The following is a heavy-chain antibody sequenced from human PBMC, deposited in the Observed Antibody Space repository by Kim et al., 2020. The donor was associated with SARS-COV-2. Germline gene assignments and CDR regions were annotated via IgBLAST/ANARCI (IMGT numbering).Heavy chain of an antibody. CDR3: AKDLYYGSGSYPDAFDI. V-gene: IGHV3-23*01. J-gene: IGHJ3*02. CDR2: ISGSGGST. D-gene: IGHD3-10*01. CDR1: GFTFSSYA. Sequence: GGSLRLSCAASGFTFSSYAMSWVRQAPGKGLEWVSAISGSGGSTYYADSVKGRFTISRDNSKNTLYLQMNSLRAEDTAVYYCAKDLYYGSGSYPDAFDIWGQGTMVTVSS.